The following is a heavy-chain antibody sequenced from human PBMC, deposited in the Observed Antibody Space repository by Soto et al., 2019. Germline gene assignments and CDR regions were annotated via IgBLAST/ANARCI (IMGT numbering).Heavy chain of an antibody. Sequence: HPWVSLSLSFAASGFTFSSYGMHWVRQAPGKGLEWVAVIWYDGSNKYYADSVKGRFTISRDNSKNTPYLQTNSLRAEDTAVYYCARDSPGGWDHYYYYYGMDVWGQGTTVTVSS. D-gene: IGHD6-19*01. V-gene: IGHV3-33*01. CDR2: IWYDGSNK. CDR1: GFTFSSYG. J-gene: IGHJ6*02. CDR3: ARDSPGGWDHYYYYYGMDV.